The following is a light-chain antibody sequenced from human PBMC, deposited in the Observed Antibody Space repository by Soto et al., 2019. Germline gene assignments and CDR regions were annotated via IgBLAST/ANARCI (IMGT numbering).Light chain of an antibody. CDR2: TNN. J-gene: IGLJ3*02. CDR1: SSNIGSNP. Sequence: QSVLTQPPSASGTPGQRVTISCSGSSSNIGSNPVSWCQHLPGTAPKVLIFTNNQRPSGVPDRVSGSKSGTSASLAISGLRSEDEAHYYCAAWDDSLEGVVLGGGTKLTVL. V-gene: IGLV1-44*01. CDR3: AAWDDSLEGVV.